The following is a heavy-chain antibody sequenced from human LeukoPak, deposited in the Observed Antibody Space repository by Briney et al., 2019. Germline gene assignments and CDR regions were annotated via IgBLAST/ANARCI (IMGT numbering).Heavy chain of an antibody. V-gene: IGHV3-23*01. CDR3: AKSGSIVVVPAAMRGDAFDI. Sequence: PGGSLRLSCAASGFTFSSYAMSWVRQAPGKGLEWVSAISGSGGSTYYADSVKGRFTISRDNSKNTLYLQMNSLRAEDTAVYYCAKSGSIVVVPAAMRGDAFDIWGQGTMVTVSS. CDR1: GFTFSSYA. CDR2: ISGSGGST. D-gene: IGHD2-2*01. J-gene: IGHJ3*02.